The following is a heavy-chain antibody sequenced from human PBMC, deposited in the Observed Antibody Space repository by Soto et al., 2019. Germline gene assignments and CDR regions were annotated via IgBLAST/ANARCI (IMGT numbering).Heavy chain of an antibody. V-gene: IGHV3-23*01. J-gene: IGHJ4*02. CDR2: ISGSGGST. D-gene: IGHD5-12*01. CDR3: AKDRGGSGYSAGIDY. CDR1: GFTFSSYA. Sequence: EVQLLESGGGLVQPGGSLRLSSAASGFTFSSYAMSWVRQAPGKGLEWVSAISGSGGSTYYADSVKGRFTISRDNSKNTLYLQMNSLRAEDTAVYYCAKDRGGSGYSAGIDYWGQGTLVTVSS.